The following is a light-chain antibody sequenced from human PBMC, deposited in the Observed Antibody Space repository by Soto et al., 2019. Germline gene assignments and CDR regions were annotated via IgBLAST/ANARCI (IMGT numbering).Light chain of an antibody. J-gene: IGKJ3*01. CDR2: AAS. CDR1: QGIRNA. Sequence: AIQMTQSPSSLSASVGDRVTITCRASQGIRNALGWYQQKPGKAPKLLIYAASTLHSGVPSRCSGSGSGTDFTLTISSLQPEDFATYYCLQDYSYPFTFGPGTKVDIK. V-gene: IGKV1-6*01. CDR3: LQDYSYPFT.